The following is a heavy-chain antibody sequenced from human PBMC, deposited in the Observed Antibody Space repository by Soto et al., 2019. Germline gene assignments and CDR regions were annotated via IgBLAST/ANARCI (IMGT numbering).Heavy chain of an antibody. D-gene: IGHD6-19*01. CDR1: GGTFSSYA. Sequence: ASVKVSCKASGGTFSSYAISWVRQAPGQGLGWMGGIIPIFGTANYAQKFQGRVTITADKSTSTAYMELSSLRSEDTAVYYCARVRYYRYSSGWYGSSGPAFDIWGQGTMVTVSS. CDR2: IIPIFGTA. CDR3: ARVRYYRYSSGWYGSSGPAFDI. V-gene: IGHV1-69*06. J-gene: IGHJ3*02.